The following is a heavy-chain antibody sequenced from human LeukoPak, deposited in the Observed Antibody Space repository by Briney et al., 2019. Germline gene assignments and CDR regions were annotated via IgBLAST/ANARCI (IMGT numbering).Heavy chain of an antibody. CDR2: TYYRSKWYY. J-gene: IGHJ4*02. CDR3: ARGALGYFDWLTPKSRFDY. V-gene: IGHV6-1*01. CDR1: GDSVSSNSAA. D-gene: IGHD3-9*01. Sequence: PSQTLSLTCAISGDSVSSNSAAWNWLRQSPSRGLEWLGRTYYRSKWYYDYAPSVKSRTSINPDSSKNQFSLQLNSVTPEDTAVYYCARGALGYFDWLTPKSRFDYWGQGTLVTVSS.